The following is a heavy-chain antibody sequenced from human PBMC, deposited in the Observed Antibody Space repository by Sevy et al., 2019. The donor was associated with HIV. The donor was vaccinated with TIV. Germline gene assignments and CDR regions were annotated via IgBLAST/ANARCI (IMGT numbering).Heavy chain of an antibody. J-gene: IGHJ4*02. V-gene: IGHV1-24*01. CDR2: FDPEDGET. CDR3: ATSSMATTILPDY. CDR1: GYTLTELS. Sequence: ASVKVSCKVSGYTLTELSMHWVRQAPGKGLEWMGGFDPEDGETIYAQKFQGRVTMTEDTSTDTAYMELSSLRSEDTAVYYRATSSMATTILPDYWGQGTLVTVSS. D-gene: IGHD1-1*01.